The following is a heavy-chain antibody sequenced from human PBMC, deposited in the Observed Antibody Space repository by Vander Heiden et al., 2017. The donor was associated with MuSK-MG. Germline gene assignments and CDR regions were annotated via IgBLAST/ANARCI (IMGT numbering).Heavy chain of an antibody. CDR2: ISSSSGYI. D-gene: IGHD1-26*01. V-gene: IGHV3-21*01. CDR3: VRDPPAGGRREEPGDY. J-gene: IGHJ4*01. CDR1: GFTFILYR. Sequence: EVQLVESGGGLDKSGGSLGLSCAASGFTFILYRMNWVRQAPGKGLEWVASISSSSGYIFYADSVKGRFTISRNNARQSLYLQMNSLTVEDTAVYYCVRDPPAGGRREEPGDYWGHGTPVTVSS.